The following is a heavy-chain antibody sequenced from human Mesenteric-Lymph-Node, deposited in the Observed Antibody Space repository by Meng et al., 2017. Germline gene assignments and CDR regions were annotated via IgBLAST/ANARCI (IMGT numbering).Heavy chain of an antibody. CDR3: VRERSDGNPGEY. J-gene: IGHJ4*02. CDR2: IYYSGST. V-gene: IGHV4-39*07. D-gene: IGHD5-24*01. Sequence: SETLSLTCTVSGGSISSGSYYWSWIRQPAGKGLEWIGSIYYSGSTYNNPSLKSRVTISVDPSKNQFSLKFDSVTAADTAVYYCVRERSDGNPGEYWGQGTLVTVSS. CDR1: GGSISSGSYY.